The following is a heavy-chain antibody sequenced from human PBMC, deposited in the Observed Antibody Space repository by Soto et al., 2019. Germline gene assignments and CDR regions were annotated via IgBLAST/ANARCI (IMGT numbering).Heavy chain of an antibody. CDR2: ISGNGGST. V-gene: IGHV3-23*01. D-gene: IGHD2-2*01. CDR1: GFTFGDYA. Sequence: GGFLRLSCAASGFTFGDYAMTWVRQAPGKGLEWVSGISGNGGSTYYADSVKGRFTISRDNSKHTLYLQMSSLRVEDTAVYYCAKDPEGYCSSTRCYTYHGLDVWGQGTTVTVSS. J-gene: IGHJ6*02. CDR3: AKDPEGYCSSTRCYTYHGLDV.